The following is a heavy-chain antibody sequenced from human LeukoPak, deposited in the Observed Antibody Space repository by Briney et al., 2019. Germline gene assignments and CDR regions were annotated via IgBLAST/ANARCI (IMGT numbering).Heavy chain of an antibody. D-gene: IGHD2/OR15-2a*01. Sequence: PSETLSLTCAVYGGSFSGYYWSWIRQPPGKGLEWIGEINHSGSTNYNPSLKSRVTISVDTSKNQFSLKLSSVTAADTAVYYCARPNSSTYLRGGFDIWGQGTMVTVSS. CDR1: GGSFSGYY. J-gene: IGHJ3*02. V-gene: IGHV4-34*01. CDR2: INHSGST. CDR3: ARPNSSTYLRGGFDI.